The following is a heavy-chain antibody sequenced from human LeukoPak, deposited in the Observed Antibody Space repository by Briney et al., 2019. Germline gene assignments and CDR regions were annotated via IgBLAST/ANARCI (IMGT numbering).Heavy chain of an antibody. V-gene: IGHV4-39*07. CDR2: INHSGST. D-gene: IGHD5-12*01. Sequence: MTSETLSLTCTVSGGSISSSSYYWSWIRQPPGKGLEWIGEINHSGSTNYNPSLKSRVTISVDTSKNQFSLKLSSVTAADTAVYYCARVPWYYSGYDLGRLTPMGYVDYWGQGTLVTVSS. CDR3: ARVPWYYSGYDLGRLTPMGYVDY. J-gene: IGHJ4*02. CDR1: GGSISSSSYY.